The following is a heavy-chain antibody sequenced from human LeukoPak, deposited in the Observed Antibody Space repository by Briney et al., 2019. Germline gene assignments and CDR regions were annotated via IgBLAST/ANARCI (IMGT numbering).Heavy chain of an antibody. Sequence: ASVKVSCKASGYTFTSYYMHWVRQAPGQGLEWMGWINPNSGGTNYAQKFQGRVTMTRDTSISTAYMELSRLRSDDTAVYYCASADCSSTSCYWVGFDYWGQGTLVTVSS. CDR2: INPNSGGT. J-gene: IGHJ4*02. CDR1: GYTFTSYY. D-gene: IGHD2-2*01. CDR3: ASADCSSTSCYWVGFDY. V-gene: IGHV1-2*02.